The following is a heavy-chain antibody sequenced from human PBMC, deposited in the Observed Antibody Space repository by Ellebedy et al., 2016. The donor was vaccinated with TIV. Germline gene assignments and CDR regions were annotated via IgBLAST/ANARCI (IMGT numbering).Heavy chain of an antibody. D-gene: IGHD2-21*02. CDR1: GFTFSSYA. CDR2: ITNSGGTT. J-gene: IGHJ4*02. CDR3: AKGMTLESRLES. Sequence: PGGSLRLSCAASGFTFSSYAMYWVRQAPGKGLEWVSGITNSGGTTYYRDSVKGRFTLSRDNSKNTLYLQMNSLRAEDTALYYCAKGMTLESRLESWGQGTLVTVSS. V-gene: IGHV3-23*01.